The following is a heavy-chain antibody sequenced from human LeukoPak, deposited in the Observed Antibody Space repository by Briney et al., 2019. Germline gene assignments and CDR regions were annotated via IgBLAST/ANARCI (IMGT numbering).Heavy chain of an antibody. CDR2: SGTDGDT. Sequence: GGSLRLSCAASGFTFSSSAMNWVRQAPGKGLEWVSASGTDGDTYYAASVKGRFTISRDNSKNTLYLQMSSLRAEDTAVYYCARDHLWGQGTLVTVSS. J-gene: IGHJ5*02. V-gene: IGHV3-23*01. CDR3: ARDHL. CDR1: GFTFSSSA.